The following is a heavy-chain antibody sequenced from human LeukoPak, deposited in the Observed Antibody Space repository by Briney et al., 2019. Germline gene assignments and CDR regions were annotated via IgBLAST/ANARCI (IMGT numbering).Heavy chain of an antibody. CDR2: IKQDGSEK. Sequence: GGSLRLSCAGSGFTFSSYWMSWVRQAPGKGLEWAANIKQDGSEKYYVDSVKGRFTISRDNAKNSLYLQMNSLRAEDTAAYYCAGELRYYDFWSGFQDFDYWGQGTLVTVSS. D-gene: IGHD3-3*01. CDR1: GFTFSSYW. V-gene: IGHV3-7*01. J-gene: IGHJ4*02. CDR3: AGELRYYDFWSGFQDFDY.